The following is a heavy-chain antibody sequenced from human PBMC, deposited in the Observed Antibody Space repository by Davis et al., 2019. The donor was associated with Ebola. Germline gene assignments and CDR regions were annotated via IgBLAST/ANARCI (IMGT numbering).Heavy chain of an antibody. J-gene: IGHJ4*02. V-gene: IGHV3-30-3*01. CDR3: AKGTRGYSGYDYFDY. CDR2: ISYDGSNK. CDR1: GFTFSSYA. Sequence: GESLKISCAASGFTFSSYAMHWVRQAPGKGLEGVAVISYDGSNKYYADSVKGRFTISRDNAKNSLYLQMNSLRAEDTALYYCAKGTRGYSGYDYFDYWGQGTLVTVSS. D-gene: IGHD5-12*01.